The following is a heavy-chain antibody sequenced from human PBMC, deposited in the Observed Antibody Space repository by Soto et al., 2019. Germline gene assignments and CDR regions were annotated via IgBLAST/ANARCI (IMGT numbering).Heavy chain of an antibody. V-gene: IGHV2-5*02. CDR1: GFSLSTSGVG. J-gene: IGHJ4*02. Sequence: QITLKESGPTLVKPTQTLTLTCTFSGFSLSTSGVGVGWIRQPPGKALEWLALIYWDDDKRYSPYLKSRLTITKDTPNNQLVHTKTNMQPVDTATYYRAQTTLVRGANFDYAGKGTLVTVSS. CDR3: AQTTLVRGANFDY. CDR2: IYWDDDK. D-gene: IGHD3-10*01.